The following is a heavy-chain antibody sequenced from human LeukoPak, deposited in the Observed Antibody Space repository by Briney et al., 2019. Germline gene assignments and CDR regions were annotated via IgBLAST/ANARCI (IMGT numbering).Heavy chain of an antibody. D-gene: IGHD3-22*01. J-gene: IGHJ4*02. CDR2: IYYSGST. V-gene: IGHV4-59*01. Sequence: SETLSLTCAVYGGSFSSYYWSWIRQPPGKGLEWIGYIYYSGSTNYNPSLKSRVTISVDTSKNQFSLKLSSVTAADTAVYYCARAAYDSSGYLGPWGQGTLVTVSS. CDR3: ARAAYDSSGYLGP. CDR1: GGSFSSYY.